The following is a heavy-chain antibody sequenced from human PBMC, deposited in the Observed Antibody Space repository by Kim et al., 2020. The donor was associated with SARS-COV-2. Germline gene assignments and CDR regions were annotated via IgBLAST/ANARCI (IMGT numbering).Heavy chain of an antibody. CDR2: INHSGST. V-gene: IGHV4-34*01. CDR3: ARPYSRPH. D-gene: IGHD6-13*01. CDR1: GGSFSGYY. Sequence: SETLSLTCAVYGGSFSGYYWSWIRQPPGKGLEWIGEINHSGSTNYNPSLKSRVTISVDTSKNQFSLKLSSVTAADTAVYYCARPYSRPHWGQGTLVTVSS. J-gene: IGHJ4*02.